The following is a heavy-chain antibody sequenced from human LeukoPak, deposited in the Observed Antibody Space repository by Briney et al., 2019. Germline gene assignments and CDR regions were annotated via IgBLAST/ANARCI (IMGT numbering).Heavy chain of an antibody. D-gene: IGHD1-26*01. J-gene: IGHJ2*01. CDR1: GFTFSSYS. CDR2: ISSSSSYI. Sequence: GGSLRLSCVVSGFTFSSYSMNWVRQAPGKGLEWVSSISSSSSYIYYADSVKGRFTISRDNAKNSLYLQMNSLRAEDTAVYYCARDVVGATPYWYFDLWGRGTLVTVSS. CDR3: ARDVVGATPYWYFDL. V-gene: IGHV3-21*01.